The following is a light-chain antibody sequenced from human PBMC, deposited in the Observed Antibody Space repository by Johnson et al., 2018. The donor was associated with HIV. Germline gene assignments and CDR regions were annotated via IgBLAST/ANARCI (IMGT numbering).Light chain of an antibody. CDR2: DND. Sequence: QSVLTQPPSVSAAPGQKVTISCFGSDSNIGNNYVSWYQQLPGTAPKLLIYDNDKRPSGIPDRFSGSKSGTSATLAITGLQTGDEADYYCGTWDSSLTGVFGTGTKVTVL. CDR3: GTWDSSLTGV. CDR1: DSNIGNNY. V-gene: IGLV1-51*01. J-gene: IGLJ1*01.